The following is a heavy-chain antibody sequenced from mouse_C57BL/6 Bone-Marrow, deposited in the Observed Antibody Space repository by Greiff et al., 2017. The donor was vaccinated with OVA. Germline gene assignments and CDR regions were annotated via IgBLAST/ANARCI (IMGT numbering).Heavy chain of an antibody. CDR2: ISGGGGNT. J-gene: IGHJ3*01. D-gene: IGHD2-2*01. V-gene: IGHV5-9*01. Sequence: EVQLVQSGGGLVKPGGSLKLSCAASGFTFSSYTMSWVRQTPVKRLEWVATISGGGGNTYYPDSVKGRFTIARDNAKNTLYLQMSSLRSEDTALYYCARHLWLRREAWFAYWGQGTLVTVSA. CDR1: GFTFSSYT. CDR3: ARHLWLRREAWFAY.